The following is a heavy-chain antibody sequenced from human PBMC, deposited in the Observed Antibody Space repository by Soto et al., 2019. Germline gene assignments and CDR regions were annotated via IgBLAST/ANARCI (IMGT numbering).Heavy chain of an antibody. CDR3: ARLLFGAANWFDP. Sequence: PSETLSLTCTVSGGSISGYYWSWFRQPPGKGLEWIGYIYYSGSTTYTPSLKSRVTIAVDTSKNQFSLKLSSVTAADTAVYYCARLLFGAANWFDPWGQGTLVTVSS. J-gene: IGHJ5*02. CDR2: IYYSGST. D-gene: IGHD3-10*01. CDR1: GGSISGYY. V-gene: IGHV4-59*01.